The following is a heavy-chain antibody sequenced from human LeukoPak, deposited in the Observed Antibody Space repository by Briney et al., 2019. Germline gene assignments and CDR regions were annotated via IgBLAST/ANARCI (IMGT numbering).Heavy chain of an antibody. V-gene: IGHV3-21*01. CDR3: AKDRYYGSGSLPFYYYYYMDV. CDR2: IRSWSSYI. D-gene: IGHD3-10*01. CDR1: GFTFSSYS. Sequence: GGCLRLSCALSGFTFSSYSMSWVREAPGKRGEWVSSIRSWSSYIYYADTVKGRFTISRDNAKSSLYLQMNSLRAEDAAVYYCAKDRYYGSGSLPFYYYYYMDVWGKGTTVTISS. J-gene: IGHJ6*03.